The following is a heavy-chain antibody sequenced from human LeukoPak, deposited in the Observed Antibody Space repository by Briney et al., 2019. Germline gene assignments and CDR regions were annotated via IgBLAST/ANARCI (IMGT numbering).Heavy chain of an antibody. CDR1: GFAFSSYA. CDR3: AKFRDSGSPRGGFDP. CDR2: ISCSGGTT. J-gene: IGHJ5*02. V-gene: IGHV3-23*01. D-gene: IGHD1-26*01. Sequence: GGSLRLSCAASGFAFSSYAMSWVRQAPGKGLDWVSAISCSGGTTYYADFVKGRLTISRDNSKHTVYLEMNSLRAEDTAVYYCAKFRDSGSPRGGFDPWGQGTLVTVSS.